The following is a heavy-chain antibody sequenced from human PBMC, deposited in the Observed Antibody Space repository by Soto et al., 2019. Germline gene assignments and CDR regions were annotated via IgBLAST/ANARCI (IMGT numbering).Heavy chain of an antibody. V-gene: IGHV3-11*01. Sequence: VELVESGGGLVTPGGSLRLSFAASGFDSSDYSMTWIRQAPGKGLEWVSYISQSGGTTYYADSVKGRFAVSRDDAKNSLYLQMDSLRVEDTAVYYCARVTRYTYSNYDWLDPWGQGTLVTVSS. CDR3: ARVTRYTYSNYDWLDP. D-gene: IGHD4-4*01. CDR1: GFDSSDYS. J-gene: IGHJ5*02. CDR2: ISQSGGTT.